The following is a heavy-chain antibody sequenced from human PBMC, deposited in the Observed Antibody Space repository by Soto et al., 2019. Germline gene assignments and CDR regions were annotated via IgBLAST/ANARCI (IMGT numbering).Heavy chain of an antibody. J-gene: IGHJ4*02. CDR1: GGSVSSGSYY. CDR3: ASCGGSPCFDY. Sequence: PSETLSLTCTVSGGSVSSGSYYWSWIRQPPGKGLEWIGYIYYSGSANYNPSLKSRVTISVDTSKNQFSLKLSSVTAADTAVYYCASCGGSPCFDYWGGGTLVTVSS. V-gene: IGHV4-61*01. D-gene: IGHD2-15*01. CDR2: IYYSGSA.